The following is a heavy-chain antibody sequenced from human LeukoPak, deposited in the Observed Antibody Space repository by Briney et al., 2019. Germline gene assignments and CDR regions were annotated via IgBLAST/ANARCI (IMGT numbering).Heavy chain of an antibody. J-gene: IGHJ4*02. CDR1: GGSVSSGSYY. CDR3: ARASGWYRHDY. D-gene: IGHD6-19*01. CDR2: IYYSGST. Sequence: PSETLSLTCTVSGGSVSSGSYYWSWIRQPPGKGLEWIGYIYYSGSTNYNPSLKSRVTISVDTSKNQFSLKLSSVTAADTAVYYCARASGWYRHDYWGQGTLVTVSS. V-gene: IGHV4-61*01.